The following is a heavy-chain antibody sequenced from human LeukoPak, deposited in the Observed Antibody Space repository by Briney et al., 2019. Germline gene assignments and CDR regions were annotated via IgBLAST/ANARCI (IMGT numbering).Heavy chain of an antibody. CDR2: INSDGSST. D-gene: IGHD3-22*01. CDR1: GFTFSSYW. J-gene: IGHJ4*02. V-gene: IGHV3-74*01. CDR3: ARAITMIVVVQGY. Sequence: GGSLRLSCAASGFTFSSYWMHWVRQAPGKGLVWVSRINSDGSSTNYADSVKGRFTISRDNAKNTLYLQMNSLRAEDTAVYYCARAITMIVVVQGYWGQGTLVTVSS.